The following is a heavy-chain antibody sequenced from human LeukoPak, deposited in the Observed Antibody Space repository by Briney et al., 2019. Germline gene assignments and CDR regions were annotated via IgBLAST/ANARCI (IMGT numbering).Heavy chain of an antibody. J-gene: IGHJ4*02. Sequence: GGSLRLSCAASGFTFSSYGMSWVRQAPGKGPEWVANIKEDGSLKNYVDSVEGRFTVSRDNAKNTLYLQMNSLRLEDTAVYYCVRDWAPASMQAAPFDCWGQGTLVTVSS. CDR2: IKEDGSLK. V-gene: IGHV3-7*01. CDR1: GFTFSSYG. D-gene: IGHD2/OR15-2a*01. CDR3: VRDWAPASMQAAPFDC.